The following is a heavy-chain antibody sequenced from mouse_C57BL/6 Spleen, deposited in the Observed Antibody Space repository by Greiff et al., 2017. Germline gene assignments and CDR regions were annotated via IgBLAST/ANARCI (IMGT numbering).Heavy chain of an antibody. V-gene: IGHV3-6*01. J-gene: IGHJ2*01. CDR2: ISYDGSN. CDR1: GYSITSGYY. Sequence: EVKLMESGPGLVKPSQSLSLTCSVTGYSITSGYYWNWIRQFPGNKLEWMGYISYDGSNNYNPSLKNRISITRDTSKNQFFLKLNSVTTEDTATYYCAREEGTTAFFDYWGQGTTLTVSS. D-gene: IGHD1-2*01. CDR3: AREEGTTAFFDY.